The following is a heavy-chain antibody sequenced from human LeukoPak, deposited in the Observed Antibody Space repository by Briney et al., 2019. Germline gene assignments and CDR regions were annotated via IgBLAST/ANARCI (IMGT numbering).Heavy chain of an antibody. CDR1: GYTFTSYI. D-gene: IGHD2-15*01. Sequence: ASVKVSCKASGYTFTSYIISWVRQAPGQGLEWMGWISASSGNTNYAQKFQDRVTMTTDTSTSTAYMELRSLRSDDTAVYYCAREDIGGSFDYWGQGSLVTVSS. CDR2: ISASSGNT. CDR3: AREDIGGSFDY. V-gene: IGHV1-18*01. J-gene: IGHJ4*02.